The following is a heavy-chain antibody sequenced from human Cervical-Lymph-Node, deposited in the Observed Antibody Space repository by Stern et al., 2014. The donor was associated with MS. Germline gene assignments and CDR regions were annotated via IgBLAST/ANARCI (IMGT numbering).Heavy chain of an antibody. CDR1: GFTFSDYY. D-gene: IGHD1-26*01. CDR2: ISSSSSYT. J-gene: IGHJ4*02. Sequence: VQLVESGGGLVKPGGSLRLSCAASGFTFSDYYMSWIRQSPGKGLEWVSYISSSSSYTNYADSVKGRFTISRDNAKNSLYLQMNSLRAEDTAVYYCAREYSGSYLVAFDYWGQGTLVTVSS. V-gene: IGHV3-11*06. CDR3: AREYSGSYLVAFDY.